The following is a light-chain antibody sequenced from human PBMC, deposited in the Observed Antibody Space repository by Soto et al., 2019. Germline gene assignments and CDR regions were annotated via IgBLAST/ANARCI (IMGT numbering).Light chain of an antibody. Sequence: EIVMTQSPATLSVSPGERATLSCRASQGVNINLAWYQQKPGQGPRLLIYGAFTRATGIPARFSGSGSGTDFTLTISSLQSEDFAVYYCHQYNNWPPSFGQGTRLEIK. CDR2: GAF. V-gene: IGKV3D-15*01. CDR1: QGVNIN. J-gene: IGKJ5*01. CDR3: HQYNNWPPS.